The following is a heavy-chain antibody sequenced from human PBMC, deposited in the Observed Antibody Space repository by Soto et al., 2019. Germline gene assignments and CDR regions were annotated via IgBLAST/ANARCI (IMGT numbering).Heavy chain of an antibody. D-gene: IGHD6-13*01. J-gene: IGHJ5*02. V-gene: IGHV4-39*01. Sequence: QLQLQESGPGLVKPSETLSLTCTVSGGSISSSSYYWGWIRQPPGKGLEWIGSIYYSGSTYYNPSLKSRVTISVDTSKNQFSLKLSSVTAADTAVYYCARKYSSSWYRPNWFDPWGQGTLVTVSS. CDR2: IYYSGST. CDR1: GGSISSSSYY. CDR3: ARKYSSSWYRPNWFDP.